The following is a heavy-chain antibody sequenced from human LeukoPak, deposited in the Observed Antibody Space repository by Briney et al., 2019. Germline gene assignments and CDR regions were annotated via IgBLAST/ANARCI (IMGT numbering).Heavy chain of an antibody. CDR2: INPSGGGT. CDR1: GYTFTSYQ. D-gene: IGHD3-9*01. J-gene: IGHJ4*02. Sequence: ASVKVSCKASGYTFTSYQMHWVRQAPGQGLEWMGRINPSGGGTSYAQKFQGRVSLTMDTSTSTVYMILSSLRPEDTATYFCVSERPYPYFDILTGRPSFDCWGQGTLVTVSP. CDR3: VSERPYPYFDILTGRPSFDC. V-gene: IGHV1-46*01.